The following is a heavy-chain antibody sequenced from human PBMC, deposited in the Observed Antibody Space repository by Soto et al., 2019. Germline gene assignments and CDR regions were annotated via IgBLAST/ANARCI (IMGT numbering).Heavy chain of an antibody. CDR1: GFTFDSYA. Sequence: GALRLSCVASGFTFDSYAMNWVRQAPGRGLEWVSAITGSGGGAYYADSVKGRFTISRDNSKNTVYLQMNGLTAEDTGVFYRAKDLSYDSCGYYDYYDFGMDVWGQGTTVTVSS. CDR2: ITGSGGGA. CDR3: AKDLSYDSCGYYDYYDFGMDV. V-gene: IGHV3-23*01. J-gene: IGHJ6*02. D-gene: IGHD3-22*01.